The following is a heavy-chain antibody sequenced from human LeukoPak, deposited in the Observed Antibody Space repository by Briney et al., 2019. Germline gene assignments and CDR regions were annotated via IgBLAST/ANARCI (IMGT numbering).Heavy chain of an antibody. CDR3: AKGGEEWLAPDY. J-gene: IGHJ4*02. D-gene: IGHD6-19*01. CDR1: GFTFSSYG. CDR2: ISYEGSNN. V-gene: IGHV3-30*18. Sequence: PGGSVTLSCAASGFTFSSYGMQWVRQAPGKGLECVEVISYEGSNNYYADSVKGPFSISRDNPKNTLYLQMNSLRAEDTAMYYCAKGGEEWLAPDYWGQGTLVTVSS.